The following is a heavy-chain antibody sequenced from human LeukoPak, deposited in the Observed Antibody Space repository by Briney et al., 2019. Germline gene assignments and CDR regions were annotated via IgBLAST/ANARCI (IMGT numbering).Heavy chain of an antibody. Sequence: XGSLRLSCVASGFTFSGYALSWVRQAPGKGLEWVSAISGSGENTYYADSVKGRFTISRDNSKSTLYLQMNSLRAEDTAVYYCTKGPXFRDPTYWGXGTXVTVSS. CDR2: ISGSGENT. CDR1: GFTFSGYA. V-gene: IGHV3-23*01. CDR3: TKGPXFRDPTY. D-gene: IGHD2-21*01. J-gene: IGHJ4*01.